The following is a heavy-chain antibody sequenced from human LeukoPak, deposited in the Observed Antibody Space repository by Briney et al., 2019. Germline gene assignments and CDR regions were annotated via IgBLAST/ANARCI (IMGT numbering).Heavy chain of an antibody. CDR3: ARDHSRGEPFDY. V-gene: IGHV4-39*07. CDR1: GGSISSSSYY. D-gene: IGHD3-22*01. J-gene: IGHJ4*02. CDR2: IYTSGST. Sequence: PSETLSLTCTVSGGSISSSSYYWGWIRQPPGKGLEWIGRIYTSGSTNYNPSLKSRVTMSVDTSKNQFSLKLSSVTAADTAVYYCARDHSRGEPFDYWGQGTLVTVSS.